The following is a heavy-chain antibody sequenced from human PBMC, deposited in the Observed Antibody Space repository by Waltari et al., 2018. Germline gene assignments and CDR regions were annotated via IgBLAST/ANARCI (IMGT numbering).Heavy chain of an antibody. Sequence: QVQLQESGPGLVKPSEILSLTCTVSGGSISSSSYYWGWIRQSPGKGLEWIGSIFYSGSPDHNPSLTSRVTISVDTSKNQFSLKLSSVTAADTAVYYCARHAPKMDIVVMVAASHWGQGTLVTVSS. D-gene: IGHD2-15*01. CDR1: GGSISSSSYY. CDR3: ARHAPKMDIVVMVAASH. V-gene: IGHV4-39*01. J-gene: IGHJ4*02. CDR2: IFYSGSP.